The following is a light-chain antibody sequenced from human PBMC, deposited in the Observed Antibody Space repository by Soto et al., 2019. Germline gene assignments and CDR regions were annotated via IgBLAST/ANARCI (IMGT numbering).Light chain of an antibody. Sequence: QSVLTQPAPVSGSPGQSITISCTGTSSDVGGYNYVSWYQQHPVKAPKLMIYDVTNRPSGVSDRFSGSKSGNTASLTISGLQAEDEADYYCSSYTSSSNPYVFGTGTKVTVL. CDR3: SSYTSSSNPYV. CDR2: DVT. V-gene: IGLV2-14*01. CDR1: SSDVGGYNY. J-gene: IGLJ1*01.